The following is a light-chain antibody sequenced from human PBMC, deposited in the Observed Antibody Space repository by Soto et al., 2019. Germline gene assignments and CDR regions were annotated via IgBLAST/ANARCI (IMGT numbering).Light chain of an antibody. V-gene: IGLV2-14*01. J-gene: IGLJ3*02. CDR1: SSDFV. CDR3: DSFTRGNIRV. Sequence: QSALTQPASVSGSPGQSITISCTGASSDFVSWYQQYPGKAPKLLIYEVTNRPSGVSNRFAGSKSGNTASLTISGLQAEDEADYYCDSFTRGNIRVFGGGTKLTVL. CDR2: EVT.